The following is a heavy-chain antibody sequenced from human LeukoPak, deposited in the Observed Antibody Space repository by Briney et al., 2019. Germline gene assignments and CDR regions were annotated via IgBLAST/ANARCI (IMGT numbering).Heavy chain of an antibody. Sequence: SEKVSCKASGGTFSSYAISWVRQAPGQGLEWMGRIIPILGIANYAQKFQGRVTITADKSTSTAYMELSSLRSEDTAVYYCARLGYCSGGSCYPDYWGQGTLVTVSS. CDR3: ARLGYCSGGSCYPDY. CDR2: IIPILGIA. V-gene: IGHV1-69*04. CDR1: GGTFSSYA. J-gene: IGHJ4*02. D-gene: IGHD2-15*01.